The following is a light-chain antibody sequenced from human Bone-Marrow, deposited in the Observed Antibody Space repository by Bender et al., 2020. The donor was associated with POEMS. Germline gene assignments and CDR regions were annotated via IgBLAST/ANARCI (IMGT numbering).Light chain of an antibody. CDR1: SSDVGSYNL. V-gene: IGLV2-23*01. CDR3: CSYAGSGTYV. Sequence: QSALTQPASVSGSPGQSITISCTGTSSDVGSYNLVSWYQLHPGKIPKLIIYEGSKRPSGVSDRFSGSKSGNTASLTISGLQAEDEADYHCCSYAGSGTYVFGTGTKVTVL. CDR2: EGS. J-gene: IGLJ1*01.